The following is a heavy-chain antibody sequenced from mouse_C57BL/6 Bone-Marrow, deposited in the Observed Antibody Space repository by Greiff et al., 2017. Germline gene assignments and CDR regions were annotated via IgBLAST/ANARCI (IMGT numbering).Heavy chain of an antibody. V-gene: IGHV1-64*01. Sequence: QVQLQQSGAELVKPGASVKLSCKASGYTFTRYWMHWVKQRPGQGLEWIGMIHPNSGSTNYNEKFKSKATLTVDKYSSTAYMQLSSLTSEDSAVYYGACGLRDYYAMDDWGQGTSVTGSS. CDR3: ACGLRDYYAMDD. CDR2: IHPNSGST. J-gene: IGHJ4*01. D-gene: IGHD2-4*01. CDR1: GYTFTRYW.